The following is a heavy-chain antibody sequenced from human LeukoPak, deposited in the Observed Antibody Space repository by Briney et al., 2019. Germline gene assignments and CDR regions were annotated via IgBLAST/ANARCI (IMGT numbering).Heavy chain of an antibody. V-gene: IGHV1-24*01. J-gene: IGHJ3*02. Sequence: ASVKVSCKVSGYTLTELSMHWVRQAPGKGLEWMGGFDPEDGETIYAQKFQGRVTMTEDTSTDTAYMELSSLRSEDTAVYYCATDGIGSTLPRHAFDIWGQGTMVTVSS. D-gene: IGHD2-2*01. CDR3: ATDGIGSTLPRHAFDI. CDR1: GYTLTELS. CDR2: FDPEDGET.